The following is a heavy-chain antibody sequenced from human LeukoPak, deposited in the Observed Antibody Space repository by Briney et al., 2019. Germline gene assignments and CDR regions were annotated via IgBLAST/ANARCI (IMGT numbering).Heavy chain of an antibody. CDR3: ARAGYSYGIDGFDI. J-gene: IGHJ3*02. D-gene: IGHD5-18*01. Sequence: SETLSLTCSVSGGSISSHSWVWIRQPPGKGLDWVGYIYDSGYTKYNPSLNSRVAISRDTSEHQFSLKLTSVTAADTAVYYCARAGYSYGIDGFDIWGQGAVVTVS. V-gene: IGHV4-59*11. CDR1: GGSISSHS. CDR2: IYDSGYT.